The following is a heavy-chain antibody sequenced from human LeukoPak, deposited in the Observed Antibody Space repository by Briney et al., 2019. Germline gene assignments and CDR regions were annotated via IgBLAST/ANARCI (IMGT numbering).Heavy chain of an antibody. J-gene: IGHJ5*02. CDR1: GFTFSDYY. CDR3: ARDITGDIEVEQAAIQWFDP. Sequence: GGSLRLSCTASGFTFSDYYMSWIRQAPGKGLEWVSYISSSGSTIYYADSVKGRFTISRDNAKNSLYLQMNSLRAEDTPGYYCARDITGDIEVEQAAIQWFDPWGQGTLVTVSS. V-gene: IGHV3-11*04. D-gene: IGHD2-2*02. CDR2: ISSSGSTI.